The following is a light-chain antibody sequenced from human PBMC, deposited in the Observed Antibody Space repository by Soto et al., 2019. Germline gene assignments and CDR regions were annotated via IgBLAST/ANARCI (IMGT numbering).Light chain of an antibody. CDR2: GNS. CDR1: SSNIGAGYD. J-gene: IGLJ3*02. V-gene: IGLV1-40*01. Sequence: QSVLTQPPSVSGAPGQRVTISCTGSSSNIGAGYDVHWYQQLPGTAPKLLIYGNSNRPSGVPDRFSGSKSGTSASLAITGLQADDEAADYCQSYDSSLSGWVFGGGTKLTVL. CDR3: QSYDSSLSGWV.